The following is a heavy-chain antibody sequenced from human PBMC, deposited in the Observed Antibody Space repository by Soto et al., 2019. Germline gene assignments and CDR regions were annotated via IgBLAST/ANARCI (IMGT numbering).Heavy chain of an antibody. CDR2: MNPNSGNT. CDR1: GYTFTSYD. CDR3: ARGRTMTLPAAIYYYYYYMDV. V-gene: IGHV1-8*01. Sequence: GASVKVSRKASGYTFTSYDINWVRQATGQGVEGMGWMNPNSGNTGYAQKFQGRVTMTRNTSISTAYMELSSLRSEDTAVYYCARGRTMTLPAAIYYYYYYMDVWGKGTTVTVSS. J-gene: IGHJ6*03. D-gene: IGHD2-2*01.